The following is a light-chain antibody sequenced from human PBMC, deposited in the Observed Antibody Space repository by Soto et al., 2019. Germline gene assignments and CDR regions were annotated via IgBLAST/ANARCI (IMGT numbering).Light chain of an antibody. CDR1: SSDVGGYNY. CDR2: EVS. V-gene: IGLV2-14*01. CDR3: SSYTSSSTYV. J-gene: IGLJ1*01. Sequence: QSVLTQPASVSGSPGQSITTSCTGTSSDVGGYNYVSWYQQHPGKAPKLMIYEVSNRPSGVSNCFSGSKSGNTASLTISGLQAEDEADYYCSSYTSSSTYVFGTGTKVTVL.